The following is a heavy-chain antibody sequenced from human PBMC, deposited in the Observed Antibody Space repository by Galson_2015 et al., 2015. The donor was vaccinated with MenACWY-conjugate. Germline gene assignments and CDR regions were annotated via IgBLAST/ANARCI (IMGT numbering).Heavy chain of an antibody. J-gene: IGHJ4*02. CDR3: VANGYYTLEH. Sequence: ETLSLTCAVSGGSISGPNWWGWVRQPPGKGLEWIGAIYHSGSTNYNPSLKSRITLSVDKSKNQFSLQLTSVTAADTAVYYCVANGYYTLEHWGQGTPVTVSS. CDR1: GGSISGPNW. V-gene: IGHV4-4*02. D-gene: IGHD3-3*01. CDR2: IYHSGST.